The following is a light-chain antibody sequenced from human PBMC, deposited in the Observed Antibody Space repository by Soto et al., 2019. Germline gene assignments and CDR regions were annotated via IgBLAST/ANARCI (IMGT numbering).Light chain of an antibody. CDR1: QSVSSN. CDR3: QQYNNWPLT. V-gene: IGKV3-15*01. CDR2: GAS. Sequence: EIVMTQSPATLSVSPGERATLSCWASQSVSSNLAWYQQKPGQAPRLLIYGASTRATGIPARLSGSGSGTEFTLTISSLQSEDFAVYYCQQYNNWPLTFGGGTKVEIK. J-gene: IGKJ4*01.